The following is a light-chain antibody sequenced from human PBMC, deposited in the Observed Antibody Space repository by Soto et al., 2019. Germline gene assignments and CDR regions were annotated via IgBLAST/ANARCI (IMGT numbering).Light chain of an antibody. J-gene: IGKJ5*01. CDR2: GAF. V-gene: IGKV3-11*01. CDR3: QQRNIWPPVT. CDR1: PSVTNY. Sequence: EIVLTQSPANLSLSPGESANLSGMSSPSVTNYLAWYQQKPGQAPRLLIYGAFNRATGIPARFSGSGSGTDFTLTISSLEPEDFAVYYGQQRNIWPPVTFGQGTRLEIK.